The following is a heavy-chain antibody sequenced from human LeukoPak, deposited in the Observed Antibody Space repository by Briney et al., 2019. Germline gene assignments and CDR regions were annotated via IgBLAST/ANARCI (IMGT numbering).Heavy chain of an antibody. Sequence: GGSLRLSCAASGFSFSGYWMHWVRQAPGKGLVWVSRINNEGSGTDYADSVKGRFTISRNNVDNTLYLQMNSLSADDTAMYYCVRYDVEVRRFDYWGQGTLVTVSS. J-gene: IGHJ4*02. V-gene: IGHV3-74*01. CDR2: INNEGSGT. CDR3: VRYDVEVRRFDY. CDR1: GFSFSGYW. D-gene: IGHD1-1*01.